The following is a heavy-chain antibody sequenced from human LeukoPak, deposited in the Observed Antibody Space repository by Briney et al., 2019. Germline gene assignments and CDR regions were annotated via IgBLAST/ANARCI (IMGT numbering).Heavy chain of an antibody. J-gene: IGHJ4*02. D-gene: IGHD6-13*01. V-gene: IGHV4-4*07. CDR2: IYSTGST. Sequence: SETLSLTCTVSGGSINFYYWSWIRQPAGKGLEWIGRIYSTGSTNYSPSLKSRVTMSVDKSKNQFSLNLSSVTAADTAVYYCARGIADPYSFDYWGQGTLVTVSS. CDR1: GGSINFYY. CDR3: ARGIADPYSFDY.